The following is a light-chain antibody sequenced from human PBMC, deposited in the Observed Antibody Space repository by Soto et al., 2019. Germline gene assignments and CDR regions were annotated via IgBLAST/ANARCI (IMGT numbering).Light chain of an antibody. CDR2: AAS. CDR1: QSISSH. J-gene: IGKJ1*01. CDR3: QQSYSTPRT. V-gene: IGKV1-39*01. Sequence: DIQMTQSPSSLSASVGDRVTITCRASQSISSHLNWYQQKSGKAPKLLIYAASSLQSGVPSRFSGSGSGTDFTLTISSRQPEDFATYYCQQSYSTPRTLGQGTKVEI.